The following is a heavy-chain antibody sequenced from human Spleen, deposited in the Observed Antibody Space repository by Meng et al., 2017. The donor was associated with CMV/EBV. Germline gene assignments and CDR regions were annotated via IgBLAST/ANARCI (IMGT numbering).Heavy chain of an antibody. V-gene: IGHV3-21*01. CDR3: ARGILWNAFDI. CDR1: GFTFSSYS. J-gene: IGHJ3*02. D-gene: IGHD2/OR15-2a*01. CDR2: ISSSSSYI. Sequence: GESLKISCAASGFTFSSYSMNWVRQAPGKGLEWVSSISSSSSYIYYADSVKGRFTISRDNAKNSLYPQMNSLRAEDTAVYYCARGILWNAFDIWGQGTMVTVSS.